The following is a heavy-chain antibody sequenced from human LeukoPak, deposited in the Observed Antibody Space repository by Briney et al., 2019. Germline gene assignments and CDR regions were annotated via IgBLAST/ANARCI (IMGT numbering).Heavy chain of an antibody. CDR3: AREVSGGTYYYYYYMDV. CDR1: GFTFSSHG. V-gene: IGHV3-48*01. D-gene: IGHD1-1*01. Sequence: GGSLRLSCAASGFTFSSHGMSWVRQAPGKGLEWVSYISSSSSTIYYADSVKGRFTISRDNAKNSLYLQMNGLRAEDTAVYYCAREVSGGTYYYYYYMDVWGKGTTVTVSS. CDR2: ISSSSSTI. J-gene: IGHJ6*03.